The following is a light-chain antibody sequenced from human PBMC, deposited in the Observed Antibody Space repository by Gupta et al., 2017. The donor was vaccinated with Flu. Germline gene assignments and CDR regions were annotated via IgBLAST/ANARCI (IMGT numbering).Light chain of an antibody. Sequence: QSALTQPAPVSGSPGQPITISCTGPTSDIGSHDYVSWYQPPPGKAPKLLIYDVTPRPPVVSHRFSGSKSANTASLTISGLQAEDEADYYCYSYTTNGPSYIFGTGTAVTV. CDR3: YSYTTNGPSYI. J-gene: IGLJ1*01. CDR1: TSDIGSHDY. V-gene: IGLV2-14*01. CDR2: DVT.